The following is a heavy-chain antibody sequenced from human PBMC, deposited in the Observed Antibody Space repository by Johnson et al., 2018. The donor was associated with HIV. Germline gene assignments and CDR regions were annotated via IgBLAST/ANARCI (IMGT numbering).Heavy chain of an antibody. Sequence: VQLVESGGGLVKPGGSLRLSCAASGFTFSNAWMSWVRQAPGKGLEWVGRIKSKTDGGTTDYAAPVKGRFTISRDDSKNTLYLQMNSLKTEDTAVYYCAKDYFGITIFPYAFDIWGQGTMVTVSS. CDR2: IKSKTDGGTT. J-gene: IGHJ3*02. V-gene: IGHV3-15*01. CDR1: GFTFSNAW. D-gene: IGHD3-3*01. CDR3: AKDYFGITIFPYAFDI.